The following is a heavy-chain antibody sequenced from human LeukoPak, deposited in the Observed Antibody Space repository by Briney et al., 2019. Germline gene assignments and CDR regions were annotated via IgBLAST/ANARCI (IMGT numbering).Heavy chain of an antibody. CDR2: IYYSGST. Sequence: SETLSLTCTVSGGSISSYYWSWIRQPPGKGLEWIGYIYYSGSTNYNPSLKSRVTISVDTSKNQFSLKLSSVTAADTAVYYCAQRLRLNWFDPWGQGTLVTVSS. CDR3: AQRLRLNWFDP. CDR1: GGSISSYY. J-gene: IGHJ5*02. D-gene: IGHD5-12*01. V-gene: IGHV4-59*12.